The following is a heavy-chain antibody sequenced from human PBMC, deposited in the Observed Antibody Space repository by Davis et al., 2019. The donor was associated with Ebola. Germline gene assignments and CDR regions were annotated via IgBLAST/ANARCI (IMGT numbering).Heavy chain of an antibody. CDR1: GGSLSDYF. V-gene: IGHV4-34*01. J-gene: IGHJ4*02. Sequence: PSETLSLTCAVDGGSLSDYFWGWIRQAPGKGLEWIGEINPRGKAKYNPSLKSRATLSIDTSRKQISLKLTSLTAADSAVYYCASPHQIRGKDCLDSWGQGTLVTVSS. CDR2: INPRGKA. CDR3: ASPHQIRGKDCLDS. D-gene: IGHD2-21*02.